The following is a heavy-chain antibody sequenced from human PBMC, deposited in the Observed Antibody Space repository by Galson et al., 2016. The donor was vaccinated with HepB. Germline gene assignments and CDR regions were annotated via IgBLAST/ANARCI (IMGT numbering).Heavy chain of an antibody. J-gene: IGHJ4*02. CDR1: GFSLVTSGIG. CDR2: LYWDDEK. CDR3: VHRGEYAENDY. D-gene: IGHD2-2*01. V-gene: IGHV2-5*02. Sequence: PALVKPTQTLTLTCSFSGFSLVTSGIGVGWFRQPPGKALEWVALLYWDDEKRYSPSLESRLTITKDTSKNQVVLRMTNVAPADTATYYCVHRGEYAENDYWGQGAPVVVSS.